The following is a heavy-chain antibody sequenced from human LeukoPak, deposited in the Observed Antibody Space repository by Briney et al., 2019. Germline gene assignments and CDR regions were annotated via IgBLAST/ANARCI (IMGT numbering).Heavy chain of an antibody. J-gene: IGHJ6*03. D-gene: IGHD4-17*01. CDR1: GFTFSDYY. Sequence: GGSLRLSCAASGFTFSDYYMSWIRQAPGKGLEWVSYISSSGSTIYYADSVKGRFTISRDNAKNSLYLQMNSLRAEDTAVYYCASLVSSVTSTSYYYYMDVWGKGTTVTISS. V-gene: IGHV3-11*01. CDR2: ISSSGSTI. CDR3: ASLVSSVTSTSYYYYMDV.